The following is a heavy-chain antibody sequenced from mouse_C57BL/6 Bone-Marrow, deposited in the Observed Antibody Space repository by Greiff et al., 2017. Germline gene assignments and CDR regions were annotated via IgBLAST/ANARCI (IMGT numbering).Heavy chain of an antibody. CDR2: IYPGNSDT. J-gene: IGHJ3*01. CDR1: GYTFTSYW. Sequence: VQLKESGTVLARPGASVKMSCKTSGYTFTSYWMHWVKQRPGQGLEWIGAIYPGNSDTSYNQKFKGKATLTAVTSSSTAYMELSSLTNEDSAVYYCTSEGYDGDWFAYWGQGTPVTVSA. D-gene: IGHD2-2*01. V-gene: IGHV1-5*01. CDR3: TSEGYDGDWFAY.